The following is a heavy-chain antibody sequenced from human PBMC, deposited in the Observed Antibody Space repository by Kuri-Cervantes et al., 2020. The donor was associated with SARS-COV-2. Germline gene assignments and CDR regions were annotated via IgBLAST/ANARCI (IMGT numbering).Heavy chain of an antibody. CDR2: ISTTGSAL. D-gene: IGHD3-22*01. Sequence: GESLKISCAGSGFTFSCYEMNWVRQAPGKGLEWVSYISTTGSALYYADSVKGRFTISRDNAKNSLYLQMNSLTADDTAVYYCARQGLDSSGYSLGYYWGQGTLVTVSS. CDR1: GFTFSCYE. J-gene: IGHJ4*02. CDR3: ARQGLDSSGYSLGYY. V-gene: IGHV3-48*03.